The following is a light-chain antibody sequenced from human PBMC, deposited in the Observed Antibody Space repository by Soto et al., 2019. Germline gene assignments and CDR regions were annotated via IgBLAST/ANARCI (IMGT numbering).Light chain of an antibody. V-gene: IGLV4-69*01. J-gene: IGLJ3*02. Sequence: QPVLTQSPSASDSLGASVKLTCTLSSGHSSYAITWLQQQPEKGPRYLMKVKMDGSHSKGDGIPDRFSGSSSGTERYLTISSLQSEDEAHYYCQTWGAGFRVFGGGTKLTVL. CDR1: SGHSSYA. CDR2: VKMDGSH. CDR3: QTWGAGFRV.